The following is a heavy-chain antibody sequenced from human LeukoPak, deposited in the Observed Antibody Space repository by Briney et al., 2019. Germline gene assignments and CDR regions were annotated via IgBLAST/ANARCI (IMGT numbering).Heavy chain of an antibody. D-gene: IGHD6-19*01. CDR3: ARGPGIAVAGTFSYYYYGMDV. CDR2: INPNSGGT. CDR1: GYTFTGYY. Sequence: GASVKVSCKASGYTFTGYYMHWVRQAPGQGLEWMGWINPNSGGTNYAQKFQGWVTMTRDTSISTAYMELSGLRSDDTAVYYCARGPGIAVAGTFSYYYYGMDVWGQGTTVTVSS. J-gene: IGHJ6*02. V-gene: IGHV1-2*04.